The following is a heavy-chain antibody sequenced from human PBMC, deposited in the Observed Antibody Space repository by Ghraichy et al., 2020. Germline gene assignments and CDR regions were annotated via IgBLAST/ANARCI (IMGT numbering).Heavy chain of an antibody. Sequence: SETLSLTCTVSGGSISSSSYYWGWIRQPPGKGLEWIGSIYYSGSTYYNPSLKSRVTISVDTSKNQFSLKLSSVTAADTAVYYCARSGDYVWGSYRPYYFDYWGQGTLVTVSS. V-gene: IGHV4-39*01. CDR2: IYYSGST. CDR3: ARSGDYVWGSYRPYYFDY. J-gene: IGHJ4*02. D-gene: IGHD3-16*02. CDR1: GGSISSSSYY.